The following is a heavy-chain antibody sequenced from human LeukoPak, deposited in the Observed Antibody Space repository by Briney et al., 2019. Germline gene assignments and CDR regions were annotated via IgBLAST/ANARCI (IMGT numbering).Heavy chain of an antibody. CDR2: ISAGNGNT. V-gene: IGHV1-3*01. CDR1: GYTFTSYA. CDR3: ARVSI. D-gene: IGHD3-3*02. Sequence: GASVNVSCKASGYTFTSYAIHWVRQAPGQRLEWMGWISAGNGNTKYSQNFQGRVTFISNTSATTAFMELSSLRSEDAAVYYCARVSIWGQGTPVTVSS. J-gene: IGHJ4*02.